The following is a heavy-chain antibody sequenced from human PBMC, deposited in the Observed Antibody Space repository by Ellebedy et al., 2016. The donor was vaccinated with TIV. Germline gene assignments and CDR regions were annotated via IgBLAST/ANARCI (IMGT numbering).Heavy chain of an antibody. J-gene: IGHJ4*02. CDR2: IYPGDSDT. CDR1: GYSFTSYW. V-gene: IGHV5-51*01. D-gene: IGHD3-10*01. CDR3: ARASDEGFGELLSPFIDY. Sequence: GGSLRLXXKGSGYSFTSYWIGWVRQMPGKGLEWMGIIYPGDSDTRYSPSFQGQVTISADKSISTAYLQWSSLKASDTAMYYCARASDEGFGELLSPFIDYWGQGTLVTVSS.